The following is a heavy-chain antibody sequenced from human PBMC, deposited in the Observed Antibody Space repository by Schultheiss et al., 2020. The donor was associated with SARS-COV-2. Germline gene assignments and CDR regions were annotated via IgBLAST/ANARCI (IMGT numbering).Heavy chain of an antibody. V-gene: IGHV3-23*01. D-gene: IGHD3-3*01. CDR3: ARETQYYDFWSGYYRDYYYYMDV. J-gene: IGHJ6*03. CDR2: ISGSGGST. CDR1: GFTFSSYA. Sequence: GGSLRLSCAASGFTFSSYAMSWVRQAPGKGLEWVSAISGSGGSTYYADSVKGRFTISRDNSKNTLYLQMNSLRAEDTAVYYCARETQYYDFWSGYYRDYYYYMDVWGKGTTVTVSS.